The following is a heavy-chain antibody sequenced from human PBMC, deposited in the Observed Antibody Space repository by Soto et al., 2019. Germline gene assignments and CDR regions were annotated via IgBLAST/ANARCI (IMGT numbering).Heavy chain of an antibody. CDR3: ATILNRAFET. Sequence: EVQLVESGGGLVQPGGSLRLSCAASGFTFSSYWMSWGRQAPGRGLEWMGNIQQDGTEKDYVDSVKGRFTISRDNARNAVFLQMASLRAADTAVYDCATILNRAFETLGQGTMVTVSS. D-gene: IGHD3-3*01. J-gene: IGHJ3*02. CDR2: IQQDGTEK. CDR1: GFTFSSYW. V-gene: IGHV3-7*01.